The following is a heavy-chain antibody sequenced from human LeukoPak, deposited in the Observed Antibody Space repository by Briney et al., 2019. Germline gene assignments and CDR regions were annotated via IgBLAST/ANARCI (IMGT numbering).Heavy chain of an antibody. CDR1: GGSISNYY. CDR3: ASSHPLGSNDDYYTPFDY. Sequence: SETLSLTCTVSGGSISNYYWSWIRQPPGKGLEWIGYMYYSGSTNYNPSLKSRVTISVDTSKNQFSLKLSSVTAADTAVYYCASSHPLGSNDDYYTPFDYWGQGTLVTVSS. CDR2: MYYSGST. D-gene: IGHD3-3*01. J-gene: IGHJ4*02. V-gene: IGHV4-59*01.